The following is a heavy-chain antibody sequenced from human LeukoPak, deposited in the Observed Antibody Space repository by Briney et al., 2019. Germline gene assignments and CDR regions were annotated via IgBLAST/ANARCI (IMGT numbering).Heavy chain of an antibody. J-gene: IGHJ6*03. CDR3: ARVKRGRIPRARYYYYMDV. V-gene: IGHV4-59*12. CDR2: IYYSGST. Sequence: PSETLSLTCTVSGGSISGYYWSWIRQPPGKGLEWLGYIYYSGSTNYNPTLKSRVTISVDTSKNQFSLKLSSVTAADTAVYYCARVKRGRIPRARYYYYMDVWGKGTTVTVSS. CDR1: GGSISGYY.